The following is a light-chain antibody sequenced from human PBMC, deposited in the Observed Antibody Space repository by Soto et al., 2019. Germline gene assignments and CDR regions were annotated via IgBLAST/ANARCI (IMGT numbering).Light chain of an antibody. CDR3: SSYTSNSTLVV. Sequence: QPVLTQPASVSGSPGQSITISCTGTSSDIGAYNYVSWYQQHPGKAPKLMIYEVSNRPSGVSNRFSGSKSGNTASLTISGLQAEDEADYYCSSYTSNSTLVVFGGGTKVTVL. J-gene: IGLJ2*01. CDR1: SSDIGAYNY. V-gene: IGLV2-14*01. CDR2: EVS.